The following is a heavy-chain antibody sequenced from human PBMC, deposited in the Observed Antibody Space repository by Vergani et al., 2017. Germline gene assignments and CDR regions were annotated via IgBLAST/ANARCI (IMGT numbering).Heavy chain of an antibody. CDR2: IYYTGST. Sequence: QVQLQESGPGLVKPSETLSLTCIGSGGSISSYYWSWIRQPPGKGLDWIGYIYYTGSTNYNPSLKSRVTISVDTSTNQFSLKLSSVTAADTAVYYCAREVGSYYGSDWGQGTLVTVSS. CDR1: GGSISSYY. D-gene: IGHD3-10*01. J-gene: IGHJ4*02. CDR3: AREVGSYYGSD. V-gene: IGHV4-59*13.